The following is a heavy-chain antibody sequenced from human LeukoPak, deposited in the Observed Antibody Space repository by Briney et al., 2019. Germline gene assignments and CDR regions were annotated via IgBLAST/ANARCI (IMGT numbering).Heavy chain of an antibody. Sequence: GGSLRLSCAASGFIVSNTYMNWVRQAPGKGLEWVANIKQDGSEKYYVDSVKGRFTISRDNAKNSLYLQMDSLRAEDTAVYYCASNVRGVIDMYFDYWGQGTLVTVSS. CDR3: ASNVRGVIDMYFDY. CDR1: GFIVSNTY. J-gene: IGHJ4*02. D-gene: IGHD3-10*02. CDR2: IKQDGSEK. V-gene: IGHV3-7*01.